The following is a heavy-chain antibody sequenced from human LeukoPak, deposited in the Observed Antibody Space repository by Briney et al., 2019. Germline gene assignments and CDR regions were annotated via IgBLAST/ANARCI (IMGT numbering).Heavy chain of an antibody. V-gene: IGHV1-2*02. Sequence: ASVKVSCKASGYTFTGYYMHWVRQAPGQGLEWMGWIDPNGGGTNYARKFQGRVTMTWDTSISTAYMELSRLRSDDTAVYYCARAHAIGYEGATWASDYWGQGTLVTVSS. J-gene: IGHJ4*02. D-gene: IGHD1-26*01. CDR3: ARAHAIGYEGATWASDY. CDR2: IDPNGGGT. CDR1: GYTFTGYY.